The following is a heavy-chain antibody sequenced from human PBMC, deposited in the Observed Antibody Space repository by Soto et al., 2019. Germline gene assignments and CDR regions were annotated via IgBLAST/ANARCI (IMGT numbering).Heavy chain of an antibody. Sequence: SVKVSCKASGGTFSSYAISWVRQAPGQGLEWMGGIIPIFGTANYAQKFQGRVTITADESTSTAYMELSSLRSEDTAVYYCARVYCGGDCYSDYYYGMDVWGQGTTVTVSS. V-gene: IGHV1-69*13. CDR2: IIPIFGTA. J-gene: IGHJ6*02. CDR3: ARVYCGGDCYSDYYYGMDV. CDR1: GGTFSSYA. D-gene: IGHD2-21*02.